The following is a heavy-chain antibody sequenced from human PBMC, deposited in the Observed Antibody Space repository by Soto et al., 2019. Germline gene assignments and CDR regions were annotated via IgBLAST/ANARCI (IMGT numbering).Heavy chain of an antibody. V-gene: IGHV3-30*18. D-gene: IGHD6-13*01. CDR2: ISYVGSDE. Sequence: QVQLVESGGGVVQPGRSLRLSCSASGFTFSSYGMHWVRQAPGRGLEWVALISYVGSDEYIADSVKGRFTISTDNSKNTLYLQMNSLRSEDTAGYYCAKDTSPIAAVADFWGQGTRLTVSS. CDR1: GFTFSSYG. J-gene: IGHJ4*02. CDR3: AKDTSPIAAVADF.